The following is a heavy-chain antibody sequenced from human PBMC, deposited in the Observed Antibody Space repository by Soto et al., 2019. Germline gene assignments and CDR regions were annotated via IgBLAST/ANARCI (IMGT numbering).Heavy chain of an antibody. CDR3: AREGGEFQAPFDY. Sequence: EVQLVESGGGLVQPGGSLRLSCAASGFTFSDYWMSWVRQAPGKGLEWVANIKQEGSEKYFVDSVMGRFAISRDNAKQSLHLQMNSLRAQDTAVYFCAREGGEFQAPFDYWGQGTLVTVSS. D-gene: IGHD2-21*01. CDR1: GFTFSDYW. CDR2: IKQEGSEK. V-gene: IGHV3-7*01. J-gene: IGHJ4*02.